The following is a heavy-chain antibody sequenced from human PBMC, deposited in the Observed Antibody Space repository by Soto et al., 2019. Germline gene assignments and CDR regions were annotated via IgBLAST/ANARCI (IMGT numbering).Heavy chain of an antibody. D-gene: IGHD6-6*01. CDR2: IYHSGST. CDR1: GGSISSSNW. J-gene: IGHJ6*02. CDR3: ARRPYSSSSGRSSYYYGMDV. Sequence: QVQLQESGPGLVKPSGTLSLTSAVSGGSISSSNWWSWVRKPPGKGLEWIGEIYHSGSTNYNPFLKSRVTISVDKSKNQFSLKLSSVTAADTAVYYCARRPYSSSSGRSSYYYGMDVWGQGTTVTVSS. V-gene: IGHV4-4*02.